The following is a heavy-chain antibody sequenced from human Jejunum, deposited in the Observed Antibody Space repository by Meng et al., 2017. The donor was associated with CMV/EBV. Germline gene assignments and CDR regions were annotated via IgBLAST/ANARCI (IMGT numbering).Heavy chain of an antibody. CDR3: ARVPTRSYYPLYYFDH. J-gene: IGHJ4*02. Sequence: YSLTVHYIHWVRQAPGIGLEWMGRIHPSSGGTTYAQKFQGRVTMTRDMSMSTDYMEMSSLRSDDTAVYYCARVPTRSYYPLYYFDHWGQGTLVTVSS. D-gene: IGHD3-10*01. V-gene: IGHV1-2*06. CDR1: YSLTVHY. CDR2: IHPSSGGT.